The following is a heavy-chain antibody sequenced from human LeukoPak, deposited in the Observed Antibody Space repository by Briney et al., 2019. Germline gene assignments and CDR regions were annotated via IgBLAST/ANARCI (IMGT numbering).Heavy chain of an antibody. CDR3: ARHEKVGQIAY. D-gene: IGHD2-15*01. V-gene: IGHV4-59*08. CDR1: SGSISSYY. CDR2: VYYSGSA. Sequence: MTSETLSLTCTVSSGSISSYYWSWLRQPPGKGLEWIGYVYYSGSANYNPSLKSRVTISVDTSKNQFSRKLSSVTAAATAVYSFARHEKVGQIAYWGEATLVTVSS. J-gene: IGHJ4*02.